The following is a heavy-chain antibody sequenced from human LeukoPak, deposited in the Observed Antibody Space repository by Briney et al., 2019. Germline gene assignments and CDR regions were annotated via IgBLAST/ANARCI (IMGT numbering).Heavy chain of an antibody. Sequence: GGSLRLSCAASGFTFSSYAMHWVRQAPGKGLEWVAVISYDGSNKYYADSVKGRFTISRDNSKNTLYLQMNSLRAEDTAVYYCARDHCSSTSCQAPIDYWGEGTLVTVSS. CDR3: ARDHCSSTSCQAPIDY. J-gene: IGHJ4*02. CDR2: ISYDGSNK. V-gene: IGHV3-30*01. CDR1: GFTFSSYA. D-gene: IGHD2-2*01.